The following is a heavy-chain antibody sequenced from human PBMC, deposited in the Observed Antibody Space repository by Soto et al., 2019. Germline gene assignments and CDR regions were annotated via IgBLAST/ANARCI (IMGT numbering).Heavy chain of an antibody. J-gene: IGHJ6*02. V-gene: IGHV4-59*08. CDR3: ARGRPNYFYYGLDV. D-gene: IGHD1-26*01. Sequence: SETLSLTCTVSGGSISSYYWSWIRQPPGKGLEWIGYIYYSGSTNSDPSLKSRVTISVDTSKNQFSLNLTSVTVADTAVYYCARGRPNYFYYGLDVWGQGIPVTVSS. CDR2: IYYSGST. CDR1: GGSISSYY.